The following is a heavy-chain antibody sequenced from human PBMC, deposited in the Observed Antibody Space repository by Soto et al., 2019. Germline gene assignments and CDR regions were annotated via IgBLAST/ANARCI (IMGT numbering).Heavy chain of an antibody. Sequence: PGGSLRLSCAASGFTVSSNYMSWVRQAPGKGLEWVSVIYSGGSTYYADSVKGRFTISRDNSKNTLYLQMNSLRDEDTAVYYCARGTPGDFHSGFDYWGQGTLVTVSS. J-gene: IGHJ4*02. V-gene: IGHV3-66*01. D-gene: IGHD2-21*02. CDR3: ARGTPGDFHSGFDY. CDR1: GFTVSSNY. CDR2: IYSGGST.